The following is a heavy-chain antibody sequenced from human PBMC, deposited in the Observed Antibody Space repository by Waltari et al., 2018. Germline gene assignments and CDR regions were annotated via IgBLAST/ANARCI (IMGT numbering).Heavy chain of an antibody. Sequence: QVQLQESGPGLVKPSQTLSLTCTVSGCSISSGGYSWHWIRQHPGKGLEWIGYIYDSGSTYYNPSLKSRVTISVDTSKNQFSLKLSSVTAADTAVYYCARERSGSYPDAFDIWGQGTMVTVSS. CDR3: ARERSGSYPDAFDI. D-gene: IGHD3-10*01. J-gene: IGHJ3*02. CDR2: IYDSGST. CDR1: GCSISSGGYS. V-gene: IGHV4-31*03.